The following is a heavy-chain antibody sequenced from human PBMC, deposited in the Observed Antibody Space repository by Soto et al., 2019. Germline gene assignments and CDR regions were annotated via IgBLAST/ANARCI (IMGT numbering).Heavy chain of an antibody. CDR2: ISYDGSNK. D-gene: IGHD4-17*01. Sequence: QVQLVESGGGVVQPGRSLRLSCAASGFTFSSYAMHWVRQAPGKGLEWVAVISYDGSNKYYADSVKGRFTISRDNSKNTLYLQMNSLRAEDTAVYYCARAGMTTVTSYFYYWGQGTLVTVSS. CDR1: GFTFSSYA. CDR3: ARAGMTTVTSYFYY. J-gene: IGHJ4*02. V-gene: IGHV3-30-3*01.